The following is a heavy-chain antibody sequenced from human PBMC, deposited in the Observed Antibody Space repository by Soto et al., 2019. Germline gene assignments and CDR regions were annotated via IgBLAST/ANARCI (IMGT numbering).Heavy chain of an antibody. D-gene: IGHD3-9*01. Sequence: SETLSLTCAVSGDSMRTDYYWGWVRQPPGKGLEWIGSIYHSGSAYYNPSLTSRVTISVDTSKNQFSLKVTSVTDADTAVYYCARLTTVRYFDYWGQGTLVTVSS. CDR2: IYHSGSA. CDR1: GDSMRTDYY. V-gene: IGHV4-38-2*01. J-gene: IGHJ4*02. CDR3: ARLTTVRYFDY.